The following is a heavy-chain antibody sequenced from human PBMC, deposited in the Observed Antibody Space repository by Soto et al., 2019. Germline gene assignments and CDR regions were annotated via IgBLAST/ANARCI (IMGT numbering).Heavy chain of an antibody. J-gene: IGHJ5*02. CDR3: ARDRVDCSGGNCWRSVEDT. D-gene: IGHD2-15*01. CDR1: GYTFTSYY. CDR2: IDPSGGGT. V-gene: IGHV1-46*01. Sequence: QVQLVQSGAEVKKPGASVKVSCKASGYTFTSYYMHWVRQAPGQGLEWMGIIDPSGGGTSYAQKFLGRLPMTRDTPSXXVXLELSSLRSEDTAVYYCARDRVDCSGGNCWRSVEDTWGQGTLVTVSS.